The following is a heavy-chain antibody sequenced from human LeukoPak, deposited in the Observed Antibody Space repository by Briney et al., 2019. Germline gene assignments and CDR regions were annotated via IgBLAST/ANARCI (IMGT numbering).Heavy chain of an antibody. CDR2: IYYSGGA. CDR3: ARVYYSNSYDYWYFDL. Sequence: PSETLSLTCTVSGGSISSYYWSWIRQPPGKGLEWIGYIYYSGGANYNPSLKSRVTISVDTSKNQFSLKLTSVTAADTAVYYCARVYYSNSYDYWYFDLWGRGTLVTVSS. D-gene: IGHD6-13*01. CDR1: GGSISSYY. J-gene: IGHJ2*01. V-gene: IGHV4-59*01.